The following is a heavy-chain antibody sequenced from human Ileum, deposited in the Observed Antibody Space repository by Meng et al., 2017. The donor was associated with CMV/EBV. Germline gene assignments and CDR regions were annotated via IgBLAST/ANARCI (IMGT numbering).Heavy chain of an antibody. CDR1: RGSLRGHY. CDR2: LNHVGGT. Sequence: QRRLRQWGAGLLRPSGTLSRTCAVYRGSLRGHYCNWIRQSPGNGLQWIAELNHVGGTNSNPSLASRVTISQDTSKNQCSLKLNSVTVADSAVYYCARGLFRYPAYFDLWGQGTLVTVSS. V-gene: IGHV4-34*01. J-gene: IGHJ4*02. D-gene: IGHD3-16*02. CDR3: ARGLFRYPAYFDL.